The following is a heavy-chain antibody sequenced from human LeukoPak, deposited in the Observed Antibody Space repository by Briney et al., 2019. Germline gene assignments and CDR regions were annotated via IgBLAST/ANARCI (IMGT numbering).Heavy chain of an antibody. CDR3: ARESGAVYYDFWSGYYTAFDY. J-gene: IGHJ4*02. CDR1: GGSISSGSYY. CDR2: IYTSGST. D-gene: IGHD3-3*01. Sequence: SQTLSLTCTVSGGSISSGSYYWSWIRQPAGKGLEWIGRIYTSGSTNYNPSLKSRVTISVDTSKNQFSLKLSSVTAADTAVYYCARESGAVYYDFWSGYYTAFDYWGQGTLVTVSS. V-gene: IGHV4-61*02.